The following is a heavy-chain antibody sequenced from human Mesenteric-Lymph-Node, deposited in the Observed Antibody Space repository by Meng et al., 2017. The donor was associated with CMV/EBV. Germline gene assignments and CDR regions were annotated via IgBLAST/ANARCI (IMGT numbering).Heavy chain of an antibody. D-gene: IGHD3-3*01. CDR2: IKSKIDDETT. V-gene: IGHV3-15*05. CDR1: GFTFRNTY. J-gene: IGHJ4*02. CDR3: TTEGPWSGIRTFDC. Sequence: GGSLRLSCAASGFTFRNTYMSWVRQAPGKRLEWVGRIKSKIDDETTDYAAPVKGRFTISRDDSKNTLYLQMSSLKTEDTAVYYCTTEGPWSGIRTFDCWGQGTLVTVSS.